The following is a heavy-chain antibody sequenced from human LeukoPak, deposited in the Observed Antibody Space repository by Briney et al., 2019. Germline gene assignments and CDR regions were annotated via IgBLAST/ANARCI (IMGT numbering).Heavy chain of an antibody. CDR2: ISGSGGGT. D-gene: IGHD1-1*01. CDR1: GFTFSSYA. CDR3: AKRALLDYYYYYMDV. V-gene: IGHV3-23*01. Sequence: GGSLRLSCAASGFTFSSYAMSWVRQAPGKGLEWVSAISGSGGGTYYADSVKGRFTISRDNSKNTLYLQMNSLRAEDTAVYYCAKRALLDYYYYYMDVWGKGTTVTVSS. J-gene: IGHJ6*03.